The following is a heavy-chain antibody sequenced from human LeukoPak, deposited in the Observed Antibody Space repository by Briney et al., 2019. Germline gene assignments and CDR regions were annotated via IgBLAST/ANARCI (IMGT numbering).Heavy chain of an antibody. CDR3: ARSEHSSSSFDY. CDR1: GFTLSSYS. J-gene: IGHJ4*02. D-gene: IGHD6-6*01. CDR2: ISSSSTHI. Sequence: SGGSLRLSCAASGFTLSSYSMNWVRQAPGKGLEWVSCISSSSTHIYYADSVKGRFTISRDNVRNSLYLQMNSLRAEDTAIYYCARSEHSSSSFDYWGQGTLVTVSS. V-gene: IGHV3-21*01.